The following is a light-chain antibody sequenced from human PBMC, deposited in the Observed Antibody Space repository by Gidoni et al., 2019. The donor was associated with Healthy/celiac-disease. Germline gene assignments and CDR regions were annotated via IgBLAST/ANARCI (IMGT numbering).Light chain of an antibody. CDR1: QSVSSD. V-gene: IGKV3-11*01. Sequence: EMVLTPSPATLSLSPGERATLSCRASQSVSSDLAWYQQKPGPAPSLLIYDASNRATGIPARFSGSGSGTDVTLTISSLEPEDFAVYYCQQRSLFXGXTKVEIK. J-gene: IGKJ4*01. CDR2: DAS. CDR3: QQRSL.